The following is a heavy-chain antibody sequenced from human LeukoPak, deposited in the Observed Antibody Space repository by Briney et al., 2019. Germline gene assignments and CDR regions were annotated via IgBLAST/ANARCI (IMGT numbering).Heavy chain of an antibody. D-gene: IGHD3-10*01. Sequence: GASVKVSCKASGYTFTNYGISWVRQAPGQGLEWMGWISAYNGNTHYAQNLQGRVTMTTDTSTSTVYMELSSLRSEDTAVYYCARARWFGSDDMDVWGKGTTVTISS. V-gene: IGHV1-18*01. CDR2: ISAYNGNT. J-gene: IGHJ6*03. CDR1: GYTFTNYG. CDR3: ARARWFGSDDMDV.